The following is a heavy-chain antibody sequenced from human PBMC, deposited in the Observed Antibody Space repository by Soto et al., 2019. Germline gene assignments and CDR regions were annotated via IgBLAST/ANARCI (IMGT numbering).Heavy chain of an antibody. D-gene: IGHD2-2*01. CDR1: GGSFSGYY. CDR2: INHSGST. Sequence: SETLSLTCAVYGGSFSGYYWSWIRQPPGKGLEWIGEINHSGSTNYNPSLKSRVTISVDTSKNQFSLKLSSVTAADTAVYYCARRARVVPAAMVAYYFDYWGQGTLVTVSS. V-gene: IGHV4-34*01. CDR3: ARRARVVPAAMVAYYFDY. J-gene: IGHJ4*02.